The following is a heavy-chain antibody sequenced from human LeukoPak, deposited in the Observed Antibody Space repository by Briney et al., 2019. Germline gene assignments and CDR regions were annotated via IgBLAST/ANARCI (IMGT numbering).Heavy chain of an antibody. Sequence: PGRFLRLSCAASGFTFSSYAMHWVRQAPGKGLEWVAVISYDGSNKYYADSVKGRFTISRDNSKNTLYLQMNSLRAEDTAVYYCASSDYGDYAEYAFDIWGQGTMVTVSS. CDR3: ASSDYGDYAEYAFDI. CDR1: GFTFSSYA. V-gene: IGHV3-30*04. CDR2: ISYDGSNK. D-gene: IGHD4-17*01. J-gene: IGHJ3*02.